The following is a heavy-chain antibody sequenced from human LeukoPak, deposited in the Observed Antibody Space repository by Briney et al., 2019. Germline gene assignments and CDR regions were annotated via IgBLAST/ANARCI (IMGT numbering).Heavy chain of an antibody. CDR2: IIPIFGTA. D-gene: IGHD2-21*02. CDR1: GGTFSSYA. J-gene: IGHJ6*04. Sequence: GASVKVSCKASGGTFSSYAISWVRQAPGQGLEWMGGIIPIFGTANYAQKFQGRVTITADESTSTAYMELSSLRSEDTAVYYCARDRTYCGGDCYEPSYYYYGVDVWGKGTTVTVSS. V-gene: IGHV1-69*13. CDR3: ARDRTYCGGDCYEPSYYYYGVDV.